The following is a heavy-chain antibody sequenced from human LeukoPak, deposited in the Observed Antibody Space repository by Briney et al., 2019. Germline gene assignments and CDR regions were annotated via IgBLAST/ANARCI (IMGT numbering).Heavy chain of an antibody. D-gene: IGHD3-22*01. V-gene: IGHV1-69*04. CDR3: ASVLYRDGSSGYRVVGNYFDY. CDR1: GGTFSSYA. CDR2: IIPILGIA. J-gene: IGHJ4*02. Sequence: ASVKGSCKASGGTFSSYAISWVRQAPGQGLEWMGRIIPILGIANYAQKFQGRVTITEDKSTSTAYMELSSLRSEDTAVYYCASVLYRDGSSGYRVVGNYFDYWGQGTLVTVSS.